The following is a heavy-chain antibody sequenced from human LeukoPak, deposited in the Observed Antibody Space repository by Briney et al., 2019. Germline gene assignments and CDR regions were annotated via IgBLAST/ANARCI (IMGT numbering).Heavy chain of an antibody. CDR3: ARGFSGYYAGDAFEI. Sequence: SETLSLTCAVYGGSISGYYWTWVRQPPGKGLEWIGEINHSGSTNYNPSLKSRVTMSVDTSKNQFSLNLNSVTAADTAVYYCARGFSGYYAGDAFEIWGQGTMVTVSS. CDR1: GGSISGYY. CDR2: INHSGST. J-gene: IGHJ3*02. D-gene: IGHD3-22*01. V-gene: IGHV4-34*01.